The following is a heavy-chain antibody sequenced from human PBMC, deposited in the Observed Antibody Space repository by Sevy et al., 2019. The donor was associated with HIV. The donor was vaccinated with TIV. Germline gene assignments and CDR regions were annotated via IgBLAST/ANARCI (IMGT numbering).Heavy chain of an antibody. CDR1: GFTFSSYS. CDR3: AASIAARGYYYYGMDV. D-gene: IGHD6-6*01. CDR2: ISSSSSYI. J-gene: IGHJ6*02. Sequence: GGSLRLSCAASGFTFSSYSMNWVRQAPGKGLEWVSSISSSSSYIYYAHSVKGRFTISRDNAKNSLYLQMNSLRAEDTAVYYCAASIAARGYYYYGMDVWGQGTTVTVSS. V-gene: IGHV3-21*01.